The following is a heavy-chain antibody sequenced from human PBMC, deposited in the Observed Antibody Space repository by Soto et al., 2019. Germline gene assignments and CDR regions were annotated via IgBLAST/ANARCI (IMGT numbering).Heavy chain of an antibody. J-gene: IGHJ4*02. D-gene: IGHD3-22*01. CDR2: IIPIFGTA. CDR3: ARGEFGSHYYDSSGYYPFDY. Sequence: SVKVSCKASGGTFSSYAISWVRQAPGQGLEWMGGIIPIFGTANYAQKFQGRVTITADESTSTAYMELSSLRSEDTAVYYCARGEFGSHYYDSSGYYPFDYWGQGTLVTVS. CDR1: GGTFSSYA. V-gene: IGHV1-69*13.